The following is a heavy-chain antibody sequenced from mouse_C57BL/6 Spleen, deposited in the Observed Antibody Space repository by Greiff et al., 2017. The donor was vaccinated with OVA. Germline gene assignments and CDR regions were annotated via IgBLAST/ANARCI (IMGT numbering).Heavy chain of an antibody. CDR1: GYTFTSYW. Sequence: QVQLQQPGAELVKPGASVKLSCKASGYTFTSYWMQWVKQRPGQGLEWIGEIDPSDSYTNYNQKCKGRATKTVDTSSSTAYMQLSSLTSEDSAVYYCARGEGSGYRAMDYWGQGTSVTVSS. D-gene: IGHD3-2*02. V-gene: IGHV1-50*01. J-gene: IGHJ4*01. CDR3: ARGEGSGYRAMDY. CDR2: IDPSDSYT.